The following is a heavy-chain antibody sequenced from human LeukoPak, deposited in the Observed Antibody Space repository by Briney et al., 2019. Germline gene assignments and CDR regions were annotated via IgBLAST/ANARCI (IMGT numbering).Heavy chain of an antibody. J-gene: IGHJ4*02. Sequence: GRSLRLSCAASGFTFSHYAMHWVRQAPGKGLEWVAVISYDGSHQYSADSVKGRLSISRDNSRHTLYLQMNSLRPEDTAEYYCARARNGTLKYWGQGTLVIVSS. V-gene: IGHV3-30*01. CDR2: ISYDGSHQ. CDR3: ARARNGTLKY. D-gene: IGHD1-26*01. CDR1: GFTFSHYA.